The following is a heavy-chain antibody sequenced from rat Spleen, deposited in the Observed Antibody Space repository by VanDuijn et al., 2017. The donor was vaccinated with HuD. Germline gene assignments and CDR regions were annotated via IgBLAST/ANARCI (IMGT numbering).Heavy chain of an antibody. Sequence: EVQLVESGGGLVQPGGSLQLSCVASGFTFSSFAMAWVRQAPTKGLEWVASISYDGGNTYYRDSVKGRFTISRDNAKNTQYLQMDSLRSEDTASYYCARLGVVITSGVMDAWGQGASVTVSS. CDR2: ISYDGGNT. D-gene: IGHD1-12*02. J-gene: IGHJ4*01. CDR1: GFTFSSFA. CDR3: ARLGVVITSGVMDA. V-gene: IGHV5-29*01.